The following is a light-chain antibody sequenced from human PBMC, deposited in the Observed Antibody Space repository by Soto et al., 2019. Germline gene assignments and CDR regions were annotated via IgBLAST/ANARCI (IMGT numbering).Light chain of an antibody. CDR1: QNVLNRANNKNY. CDR3: QQYFNTPLT. Sequence: DIVMTQSPDSLAVSLGERATINCKSSQNVLNRANNKNYIAWYQQKPGQPPKLLIYWASTREPGVPDRFSGSGSGTDFTLTISSLQAEDVAVYFCQQYFNTPLTFGGGTKVEIK. CDR2: WAS. J-gene: IGKJ4*01. V-gene: IGKV4-1*01.